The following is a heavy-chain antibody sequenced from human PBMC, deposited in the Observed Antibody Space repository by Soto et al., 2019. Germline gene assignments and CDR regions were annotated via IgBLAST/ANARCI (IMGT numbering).Heavy chain of an antibody. D-gene: IGHD5-12*01. J-gene: IGHJ3*02. CDR1: GFTFSSYS. V-gene: IGHV3-21*01. Sequence: PGGSLRLSCAASGFTFSSYSMNWVRQAPGKGLEWVSSISSSSSYIYYADSVKGRFTISRDNAKNSLYLQMNSLRAEDTAVYYCARSEYSGYDGAFDIWGQGTMVTVSS. CDR2: ISSSSSYI. CDR3: ARSEYSGYDGAFDI.